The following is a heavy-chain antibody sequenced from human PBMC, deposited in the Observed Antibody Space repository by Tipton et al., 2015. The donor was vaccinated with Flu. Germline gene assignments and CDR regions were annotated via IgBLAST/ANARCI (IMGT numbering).Heavy chain of an antibody. CDR3: ARGNSGEYYYYGMDV. D-gene: IGHD1-26*01. J-gene: IGHJ6*02. V-gene: IGHV3-33*01. CDR2: IWYDGSNK. Sequence: SLRLSCAASGFTFSSYGMHWVRQAPGKGLEWVAVIWYDGSNKYYADSVKGRFTISRDNSKNTLYLQMNSLRAEDTAVYYCARGNSGEYYYYGMDVWGQGTTVTVSS. CDR1: GFTFSSYG.